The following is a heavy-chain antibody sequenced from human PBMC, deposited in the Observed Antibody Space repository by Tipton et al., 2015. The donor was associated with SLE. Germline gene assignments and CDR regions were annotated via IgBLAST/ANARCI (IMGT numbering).Heavy chain of an antibody. CDR2: IYYSGST. J-gene: IGHJ5*02. CDR3: ARDYDFWSGYYNWFDP. V-gene: IGHV4-59*11. D-gene: IGHD3-3*01. Sequence: TLSLTCTVSGGSISSHYWSWIRQPPGKGLEWIGYIYYSGSTNYNPSLKSRVTISVDTSKKQFFLKLSSVTPEDTAVYYCARDYDFWSGYYNWFDPWGQGTLVTVSS. CDR1: GGSISSHY.